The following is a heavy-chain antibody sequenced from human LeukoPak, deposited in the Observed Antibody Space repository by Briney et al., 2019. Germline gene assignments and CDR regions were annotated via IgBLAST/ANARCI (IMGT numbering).Heavy chain of an antibody. CDR1: GFTFSRYA. V-gene: IGHV3-30*04. D-gene: IGHD6-19*01. J-gene: IGHJ4*02. Sequence: LPGRSLRLSCAASGFTFSRYAMHWVRQTPGKGLEWVAVISYDGTDKYYAGSVKGRYTISRDNSKNTLYLQMNSLRGDDTALYYCARPTSSGWYSSYHFDSWGQGTLVTVSS. CDR3: ARPTSSGWYSSYHFDS. CDR2: ISYDGTDK.